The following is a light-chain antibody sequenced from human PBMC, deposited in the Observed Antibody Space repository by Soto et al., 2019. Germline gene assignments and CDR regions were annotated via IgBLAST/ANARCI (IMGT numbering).Light chain of an antibody. J-gene: IGLJ3*02. V-gene: IGLV2-14*01. CDR2: DVN. Sequence: QSVLTQPASVSGSPGQSITIPCTGTSSDVGGYNYVCWYQQHPGKAPKLMIYDVNNRPSGVSNRFSGSKSANTASLTISGLQAEDEADYYCISYTTSTSWVFGGGTKLTVL. CDR3: ISYTTSTSWV. CDR1: SSDVGGYNY.